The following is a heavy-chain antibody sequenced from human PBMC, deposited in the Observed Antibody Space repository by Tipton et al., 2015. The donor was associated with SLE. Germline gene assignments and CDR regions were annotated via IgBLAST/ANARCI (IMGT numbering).Heavy chain of an antibody. J-gene: IGHJ5*02. V-gene: IGHV4-38-2*01. CDR3: ARVVVVIATPRAYNDR. CDR2: ISHTGST. CDR1: GYSLSSGYY. Sequence: TLSLTCVVSGYSLSSGYYWGWIRQPPGKGLEWIGSISHTGSTYYNPSLKSRVTISLDTSKNQFSLRLSSVTAADTAVYYCARVVVVIATPRAYNDRWGQGTLVTVSS. D-gene: IGHD2-21*01.